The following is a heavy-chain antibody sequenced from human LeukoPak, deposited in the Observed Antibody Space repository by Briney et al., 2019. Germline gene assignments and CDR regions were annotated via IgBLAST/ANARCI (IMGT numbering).Heavy chain of an antibody. CDR3: AIVVPAVTPYYGMDV. D-gene: IGHD2-2*02. J-gene: IGHJ6*02. CDR2: ISAYNGNT. CDR1: GYTFTSYG. Sequence: ASVKVSCKASGYTFTSYGISWVRQAPGQGLEWMGWISAYNGNTNYAQKLQGRVTMTTDTSTSTAYMELRSLRSDDTAVYYCAIVVPAVTPYYGMDVWGQGTTVTVSS. V-gene: IGHV1-18*01.